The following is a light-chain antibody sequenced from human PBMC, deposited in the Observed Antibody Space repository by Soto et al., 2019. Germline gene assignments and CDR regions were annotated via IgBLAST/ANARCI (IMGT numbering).Light chain of an antibody. J-gene: IGLJ1*01. CDR2: EVT. Sequence: QSALTQPPSASGSPGQSVTISCTGTSSDVGGYNFVSWYLQHPGEAPKLIIYEVTKRPSGVPDRFSGSKSGNTASLTVSGLQTEYEADYYCSSFAGSNNRYVFGTGTKLTVL. CDR3: SSFAGSNNRYV. CDR1: SSDVGGYNF. V-gene: IGLV2-8*01.